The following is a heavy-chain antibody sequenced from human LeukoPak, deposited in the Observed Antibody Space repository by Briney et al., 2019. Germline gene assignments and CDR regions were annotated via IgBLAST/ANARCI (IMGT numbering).Heavy chain of an antibody. CDR2: INHSGST. CDR3: ARVPYCSGGSCYPTYYYYYMDV. V-gene: IGHV4-34*01. D-gene: IGHD2-15*01. J-gene: IGHJ6*03. CDR1: GGSFSGYY. Sequence: PSETLSLTCAVSGGSFSGYYWSWIRQPPGKGLEWIGEINHSGSTNYNPSLKSRVTISVDTSKNQFSLKLSSVTAADTAVYYCARVPYCSGGSCYPTYYYYYMDVWGKGPRSPSP.